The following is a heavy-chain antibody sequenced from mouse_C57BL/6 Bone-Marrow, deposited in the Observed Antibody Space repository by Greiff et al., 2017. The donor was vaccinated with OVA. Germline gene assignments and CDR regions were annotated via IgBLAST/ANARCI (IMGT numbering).Heavy chain of an antibody. CDR1: GYTFTSYG. V-gene: IGHV1-81*01. D-gene: IGHD1-1*01. CDR2: IYPRSGNT. CDR3: ARRIYYGSVYWYFDV. J-gene: IGHJ1*03. Sequence: QVQLQQSGAELARPGASVKLSCKASGYTFTSYGISWVKQRTGPGLEWIGEIYPRSGNTYYNEKFKGKATLTADKSSSTAYMELRSLKSEDSAVYFCARRIYYGSVYWYFDVWGTGTTVTVSS.